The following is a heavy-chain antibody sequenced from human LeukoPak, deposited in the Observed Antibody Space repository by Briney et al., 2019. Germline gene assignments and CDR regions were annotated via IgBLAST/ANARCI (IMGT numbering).Heavy chain of an antibody. Sequence: GRSLRLSCAASGFTFSSYAMHWVRQAPGKGLEWAAVISYDGSNKYYADPVKGRFTISRDNSKNTLYLQMNSLRAEDTAVYYCAREVAHCGGDCYSHFDYWGQGTLVTVSS. CDR2: ISYDGSNK. CDR3: AREVAHCGGDCYSHFDY. V-gene: IGHV3-30-3*01. D-gene: IGHD2-21*02. CDR1: GFTFSSYA. J-gene: IGHJ4*02.